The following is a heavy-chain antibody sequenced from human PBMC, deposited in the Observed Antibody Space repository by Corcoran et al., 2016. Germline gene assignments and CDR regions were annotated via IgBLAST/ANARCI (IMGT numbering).Heavy chain of an antibody. CDR2: IKQDGSEK. D-gene: IGHD5-18*01. V-gene: IGHV3-7*03. Sequence: EVQLVESGGGLVQPGGSLRLSCAASGFTFSSYWMSWVRQAPGKGLEWVANIKQDGSEKYYVDSVKGRFTISRDNAKNSLYLQMNSLRAEDTAVYYCARVGFGGYSYEFDYWGQGTLVTVSS. CDR1: GFTFSSYW. CDR3: ARVGFGGYSYEFDY. J-gene: IGHJ4*02.